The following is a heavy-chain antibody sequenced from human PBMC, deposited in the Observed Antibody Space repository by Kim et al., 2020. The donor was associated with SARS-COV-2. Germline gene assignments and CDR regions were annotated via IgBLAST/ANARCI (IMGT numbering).Heavy chain of an antibody. CDR3: ARFHPRYDYVWGSYRYTRFAP. CDR2: INTNTGNP. Sequence: ASVKVSCKASGYTFTSYAMNWGRQAPGQGLEWMGWINTNTGNPTYAQGFTGRFVFSLDTSVSTAYLQISSLKAEDTAVYYCARFHPRYDYVWGSYRYTRFAPWGQGTLVTVSS. J-gene: IGHJ5*02. CDR1: GYTFTSYA. V-gene: IGHV7-4-1*02. D-gene: IGHD3-16*02.